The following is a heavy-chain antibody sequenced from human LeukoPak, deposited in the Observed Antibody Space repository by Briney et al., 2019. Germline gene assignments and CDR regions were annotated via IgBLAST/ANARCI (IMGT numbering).Heavy chain of an antibody. CDR2: INPNSGGT. CDR1: GYTFTGYY. J-gene: IGHJ6*03. CDR3: ARLTSYGYSYYYYYMDV. D-gene: IGHD5-18*01. V-gene: IGHV1-2*02. Sequence: ASVKVSCKASGYTFTGYYMHWVRQAPGQGLEWMGWINPNSGGTNYAQKFQGRVTMTRDTSISTAYMELSRLRSDDTAVYYCARLTSYGYSYYYYYMDVWGKGTTVTVSS.